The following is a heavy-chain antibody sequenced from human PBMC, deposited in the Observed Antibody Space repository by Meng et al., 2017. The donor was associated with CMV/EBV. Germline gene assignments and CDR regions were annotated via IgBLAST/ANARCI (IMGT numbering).Heavy chain of an antibody. D-gene: IGHD5-18*01. CDR3: AKVLGYTYGSPSHGTDV. J-gene: IGHJ6*02. CDR1: FTFSTYG. Sequence: FTFSTYGMHWVRQAPGKGLEWLAIISYDASDIHYADSVKARFTISRDNSKNTLYLQMNGLRAEDTAVYYCAKVLGYTYGSPSHGTDVWGQGTTVTVSS. CDR2: ISYDASDI. V-gene: IGHV3-30*18.